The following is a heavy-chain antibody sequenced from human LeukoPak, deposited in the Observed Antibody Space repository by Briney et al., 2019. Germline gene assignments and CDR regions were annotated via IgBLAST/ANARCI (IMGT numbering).Heavy chain of an antibody. CDR3: ARKALDYYDSSGYLDY. Sequence: GGSLRLSXAASGFTFRAYWMHWVRQAPGKGLVWVSRIHSDGSSTSYADSVKGRFTISRDNAKNTLYLQMNSLRAEDTAVYYCARKALDYYDSSGYLDYWGQGTLVTVSS. J-gene: IGHJ4*02. V-gene: IGHV3-74*01. D-gene: IGHD3-22*01. CDR1: GFTFRAYW. CDR2: IHSDGSST.